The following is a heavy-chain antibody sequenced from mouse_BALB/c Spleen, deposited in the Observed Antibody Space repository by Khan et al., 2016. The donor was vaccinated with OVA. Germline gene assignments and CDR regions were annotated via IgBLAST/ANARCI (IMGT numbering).Heavy chain of an antibody. CDR3: ARSGYGSFAY. CDR2: IYPNNGGN. CDR1: GYTFTDYN. Sequence: EVQLQESGPELVKPGASVKISCKASGYTFTDYNMDWVKQSHGRSIEWVGYIYPNNGGNGYNQKFKTKATLTVDTSSSTAYMELRSLTSEDSAVYYCARSGYGSFAYWGQGTLVTVSA. J-gene: IGHJ3*01. D-gene: IGHD1-2*01. V-gene: IGHV1S29*02.